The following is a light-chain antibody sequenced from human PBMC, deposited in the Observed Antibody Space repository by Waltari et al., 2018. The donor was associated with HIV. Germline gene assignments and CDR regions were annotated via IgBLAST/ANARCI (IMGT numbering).Light chain of an antibody. J-gene: IGLJ3*02. V-gene: IGLV8-61*01. CDR2: PPV. CDR3: VRYMGSVGWV. CDR1: SGSVSTTNY. Sequence: QTVVTQEPSFSVSPGGTVKLTCGLSSGSVSTTNYPNSYQRSPGHGPRTIIFPPVTRSSGVHYRFSGSILGNKAALTITGAQADDEADYYCVRYMGSVGWVFGGGTRLTVL.